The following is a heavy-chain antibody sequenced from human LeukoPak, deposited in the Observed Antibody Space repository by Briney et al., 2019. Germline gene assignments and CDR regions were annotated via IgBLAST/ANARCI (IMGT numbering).Heavy chain of an antibody. CDR1: GYTFTGYY. D-gene: IGHD4-17*01. CDR2: INPNSGGT. V-gene: IGHV1-2*04. CDR3: ARDLTPSVGDYVLDY. Sequence: ASVKVSCKASGYTFTGYYMHWVRQAPGQGLEWMGWINPNSGGTNYAQKFQGWVTMTRDTSISTAYMELSRLRSDDTAVYYCARDLTPSVGDYVLDYWGQGTLVTVFS. J-gene: IGHJ4*02.